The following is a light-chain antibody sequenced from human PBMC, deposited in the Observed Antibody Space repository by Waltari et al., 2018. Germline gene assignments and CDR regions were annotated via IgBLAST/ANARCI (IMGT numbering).Light chain of an antibody. Sequence: ETVMAQSPATLSVSPGERATLSSRASQSVNSNLAWFQHKPGQAPRLLIYDASTRATDIPARFSGSGSGTEFTLTIGSLQTEDFAVYYCQQYNNWPRTFGQGTKLEI. CDR1: QSVNSN. CDR3: QQYNNWPRT. CDR2: DAS. V-gene: IGKV3-15*01. J-gene: IGKJ2*01.